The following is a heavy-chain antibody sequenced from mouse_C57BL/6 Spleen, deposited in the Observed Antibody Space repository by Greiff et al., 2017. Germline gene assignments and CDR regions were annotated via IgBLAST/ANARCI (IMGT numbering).Heavy chain of an antibody. J-gene: IGHJ3*01. D-gene: IGHD2-1*01. CDR3: VSVGGNYRIWFAY. CDR2: IHPSDSDT. V-gene: IGHV1-74*01. CDR1: GYTFTSYW. Sequence: QVQLQQSGAELVKPGASVKVSCKASGYTFTSYWMHWVKQRPGQGLEWIGRIHPSDSDTNYTQKFKGKATFTVDKSSSTAYMQLSSLTSEDSAVYYSVSVGGNYRIWFAYWGQGTLVTVSA.